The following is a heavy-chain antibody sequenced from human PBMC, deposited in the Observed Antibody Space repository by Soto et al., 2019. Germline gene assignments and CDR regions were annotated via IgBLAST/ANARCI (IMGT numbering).Heavy chain of an antibody. Sequence: SETLSLTCAVYGGSFSGYYWSWIRQPPGKGLEWIGEINHSGSTNYNPSLKSRVTISVDTSKNQFSLKLSSVTAADTAVYYCARAMTTVSTIDYWRQGTLVTVSS. CDR2: INHSGST. CDR1: GGSFSGYY. V-gene: IGHV4-34*01. J-gene: IGHJ4*02. D-gene: IGHD2-8*01. CDR3: ARAMTTVSTIDY.